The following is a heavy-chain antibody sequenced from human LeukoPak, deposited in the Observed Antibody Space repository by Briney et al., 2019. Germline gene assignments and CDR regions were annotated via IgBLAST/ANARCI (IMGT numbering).Heavy chain of an antibody. CDR1: GXSFSGYY. J-gene: IGHJ5*02. CDR2: INHSGST. V-gene: IGHV4-34*01. Sequence: SETLSLTCAVYGXSFSGYYWSWIRQPPGKGLEWIGEINHSGSTNYNLSLKSRVTISVDTSKNQFSLKLSSVTAADTAVYYCAREGDYCSSTSCPHNNWFDPWGQGTLVTVSS. D-gene: IGHD2-2*01. CDR3: AREGDYCSSTSCPHNNWFDP.